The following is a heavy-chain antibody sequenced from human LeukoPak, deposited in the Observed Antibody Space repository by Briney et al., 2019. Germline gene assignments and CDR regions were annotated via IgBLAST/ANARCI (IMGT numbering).Heavy chain of an antibody. V-gene: IGHV1-8*03. D-gene: IGHD3-10*01. CDR3: ARERYYYGSGWLRWFDP. CDR2: MNPNSGNT. CDR1: GYTFTSYD. Sequence: ASVKVSCKASGYTFTSYDINWVRQATGQGLEWMRWMNPNSGNTGYAQKFQGRVTITRNTSISTAYMELSSLRSEDTAVYYCARERYYYGSGWLRWFDPWGQGTLVTVSS. J-gene: IGHJ5*02.